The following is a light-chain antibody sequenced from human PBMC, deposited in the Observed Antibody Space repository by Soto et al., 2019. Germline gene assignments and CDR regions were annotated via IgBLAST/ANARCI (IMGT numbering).Light chain of an antibody. V-gene: IGLV2-14*01. CDR3: TSYTSSSALV. CDR1: SSDVGGYNY. CDR2: EVS. J-gene: IGLJ1*01. Sequence: QSALTQPASVSGSPGQSITISCTGTSSDVGGYNYVSWYQQHPGKAPKLIIYEVSNRPSGVSNRFSGSKSGNTASLTISGLQAEDEADYYCTSYTSSSALVFGIGTKLTVL.